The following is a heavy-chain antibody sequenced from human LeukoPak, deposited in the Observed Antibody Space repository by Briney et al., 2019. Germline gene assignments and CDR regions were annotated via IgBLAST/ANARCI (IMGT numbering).Heavy chain of an antibody. CDR2: ISSSSSTI. CDR3: ARAYSSSWPMGLSAFDI. J-gene: IGHJ3*02. V-gene: IGHV3-48*01. CDR1: GFTFSSYS. D-gene: IGHD6-13*01. Sequence: GGSLRLXCAASGFTFSSYSMNWVRQAPGKGLESVSYISSSSSTIYYADSVKGRFAISRDNAKNSLYLQMNSLRAEDTAVYYCARAYSSSWPMGLSAFDIWGQGTMVTVSS.